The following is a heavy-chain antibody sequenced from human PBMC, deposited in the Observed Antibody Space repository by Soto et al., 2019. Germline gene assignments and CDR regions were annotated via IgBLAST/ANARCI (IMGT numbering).Heavy chain of an antibody. CDR1: GFTFSSYS. J-gene: IGHJ4*02. D-gene: IGHD3-16*02. V-gene: IGHV3-21*01. CDR2: ISSSSSYI. Sequence: LRLSCAASGFTFSSYSMNWVRQAPGKGLEWVSSISSSSSYIYYADSVKGRFTISRDNAKNSLYLQMNSLRAEDTAVYYCARERDYVWGSYRSPIDYWGQGTLVTVSS. CDR3: ARERDYVWGSYRSPIDY.